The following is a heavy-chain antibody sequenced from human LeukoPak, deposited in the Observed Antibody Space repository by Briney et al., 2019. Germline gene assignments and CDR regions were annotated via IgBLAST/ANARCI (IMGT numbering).Heavy chain of an antibody. CDR2: IIPILGIA. V-gene: IGHV1-69*04. J-gene: IGHJ3*02. CDR3: ARDWGFGSGSYNAFDI. D-gene: IGHD1-26*01. CDR1: GATFSSYT. Sequence: SVKVSCKASGATFSSYTISWVRQAPGQGLEWMGRIIPILGIANYAQKFQGRVTITADKSTSTAYMELSSLRSEDTAVYYCARDWGFGSGSYNAFDIWGQGTMVTVSS.